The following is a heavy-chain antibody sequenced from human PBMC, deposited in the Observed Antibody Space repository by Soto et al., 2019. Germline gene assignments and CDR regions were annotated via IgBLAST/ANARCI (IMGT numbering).Heavy chain of an antibody. D-gene: IGHD6-19*01. CDR3: ARDSSGWYFDY. J-gene: IGHJ4*02. CDR1: GFTFSSYG. V-gene: IGHV3-33*01. CDR2: IWYDGSNK. Sequence: VQLVESGGGVVQPGRSLRLSCAASGFTFSSYGMHWVRQAPGKGLEWVAVIWYDGSNKYYADSVKGRFTISRDNSKNTLHLQMNSLRAEDTAVYYGARDSSGWYFDYWGQGTLVTVSS.